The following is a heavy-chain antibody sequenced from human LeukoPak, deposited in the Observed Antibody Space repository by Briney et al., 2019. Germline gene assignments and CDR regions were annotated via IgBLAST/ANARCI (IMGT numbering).Heavy chain of an antibody. CDR2: ISGSGGST. CDR3: AKVSRYCSGGSCYYHPFDY. CDR1: GFTFSSYA. J-gene: IGHJ4*02. V-gene: IGHV3-23*01. D-gene: IGHD2-15*01. Sequence: GGSLRLSCVASGFTFSSYAMSWVRQAPGKGLEWVSVISGSGGSTYYADSVKGRFTISRDNSKNTLYLQMNSLRAEDTAVYYCAKVSRYCSGGSCYYHPFDYWGQGTLVTVSS.